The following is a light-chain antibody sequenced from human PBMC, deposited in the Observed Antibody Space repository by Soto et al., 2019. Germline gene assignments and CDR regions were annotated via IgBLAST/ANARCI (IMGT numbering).Light chain of an antibody. CDR2: EVS. J-gene: IGLJ1*01. CDR1: ISDVGGYNY. Sequence: QSALTRPASVSGSPGQSITISCTGTISDVGGYNYVSWHQQHPGKAPKLMIYEVSNRPSGVSNRFSGSKSGNTASLTISGLQAEDEADYYCSSHAGTKRVFGTGTKLTVL. V-gene: IGLV2-14*01. CDR3: SSHAGTKRV.